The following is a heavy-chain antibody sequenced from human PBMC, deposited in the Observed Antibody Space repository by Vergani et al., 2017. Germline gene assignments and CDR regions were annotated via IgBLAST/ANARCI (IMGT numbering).Heavy chain of an antibody. CDR1: GGSISSSSYY. D-gene: IGHD2-15*01. J-gene: IGHJ6*02. V-gene: IGHV4-39*01. CDR2: IYYSGST. Sequence: QLQLQESGPGLVKPSETLSLTCTVSGGSISSSSYYWGWIRQPPGKGLEWIGSIYYSGSTYYNPSLKSRVTISGDTSKNQLSLKLSSVTAADTAVYYCASPDCSGGSCYGYYGMDVWGQGTTVTVYS. CDR3: ASPDCSGGSCYGYYGMDV.